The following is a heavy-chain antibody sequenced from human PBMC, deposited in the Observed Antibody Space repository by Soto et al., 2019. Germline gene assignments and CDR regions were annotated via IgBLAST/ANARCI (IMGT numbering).Heavy chain of an antibody. CDR1: GYTITSYV. V-gene: IGHV1-18*01. CDR3: ARESSATGSGSYHWFDS. D-gene: IGHD3-10*01. CDR2: ISAYNGNT. Sequence: ASVKVSCKASGYTITSYVISWVLQAPGQGLEWMGWISAYNGNTNYAQKLQGRVTMTTDTSTSTAYMELRSLRSDDTAVYYCARESSATGSGSYHWFDSWGQGTLVTVSS. J-gene: IGHJ5*01.